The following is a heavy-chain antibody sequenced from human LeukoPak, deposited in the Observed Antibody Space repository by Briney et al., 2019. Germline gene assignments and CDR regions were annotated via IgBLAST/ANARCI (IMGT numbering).Heavy chain of an antibody. Sequence: SETLSHTCSVSGGSMRSDSSFWSWIRQPAGKGLEWIGRIYATGNTNYNPSLERRVTISVDTSKNQFSLELTSVTAADTAVYYCARELGSDYGGYSPWGQGTLVTVSS. V-gene: IGHV4-61*02. J-gene: IGHJ5*02. CDR3: ARELGSDYGGYSP. CDR1: GGSMRSDSSF. D-gene: IGHD4-23*01. CDR2: IYATGNT.